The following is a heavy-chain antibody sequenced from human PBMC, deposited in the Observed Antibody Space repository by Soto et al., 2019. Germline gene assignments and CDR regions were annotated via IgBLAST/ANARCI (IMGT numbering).Heavy chain of an antibody. D-gene: IGHD3-22*01. Sequence: QVQLVQSGAEVQKPGSSVKVSCKASVGTFRSYSISWVRQAPGQGLEWMGGIIPIFDITNYAQKFQGRVTITADESTSTAYMELSSLGSDDTAVYYCARPDEGGYSSNHHYYYALDVWGQGTTVTV. CDR1: VGTFRSYS. J-gene: IGHJ6*02. CDR2: IIPIFDIT. V-gene: IGHV1-69*01. CDR3: ARPDEGGYSSNHHYYYALDV.